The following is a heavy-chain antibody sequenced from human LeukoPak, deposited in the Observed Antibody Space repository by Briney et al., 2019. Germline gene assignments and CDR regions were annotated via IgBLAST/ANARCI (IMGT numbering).Heavy chain of an antibody. J-gene: IGHJ4*02. Sequence: GGSLRLSCAASGFTLSSYAMSWVRQAPGKGLEWVANIKQDGSDKYYVDSVKGRFTISRDNAKNSLYLQMNSLRAEDTAVYYCARGGWYPDYWGQGTLVTVSS. V-gene: IGHV3-7*01. CDR3: ARGGWYPDY. CDR2: IKQDGSDK. D-gene: IGHD6-19*01. CDR1: GFTLSSYA.